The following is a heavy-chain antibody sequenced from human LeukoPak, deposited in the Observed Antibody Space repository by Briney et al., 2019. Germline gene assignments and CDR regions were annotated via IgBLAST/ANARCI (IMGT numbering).Heavy chain of an antibody. V-gene: IGHV3-23*01. CDR3: AKCGPSVTGTGGYFDL. CDR2: ISSSTVTT. J-gene: IGHJ2*01. CDR1: GITLSNYG. Sequence: GGALRLSCAVSGITLSNYGMSWVRQTPGKGLECVSHISSSTVTTFYADSEKGRFTSSRDNSRGTLNLQMRSLRDEDTADHCCAKCGPSVTGTGGYFDLWGRGTLVAVSS. D-gene: IGHD2-8*02.